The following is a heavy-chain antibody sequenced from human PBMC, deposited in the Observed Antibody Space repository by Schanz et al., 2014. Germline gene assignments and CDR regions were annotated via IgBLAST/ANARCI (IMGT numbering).Heavy chain of an antibody. CDR3: SRELRLEYYFDY. CDR1: GYTFTRSG. J-gene: IGHJ4*02. D-gene: IGHD4-17*01. CDR2: ISANNGNT. Sequence: QVQLVQSGGEVKTPGASVKVSCKASGYTFTRSGISWVRQAPGQGLEWMGWISANNGNTNKAQKLQGRVTMTTDTATSTAYMELRSLRSDDAAVYYFSRELRLEYYFDYWGQGALVTVSS. V-gene: IGHV1-18*01.